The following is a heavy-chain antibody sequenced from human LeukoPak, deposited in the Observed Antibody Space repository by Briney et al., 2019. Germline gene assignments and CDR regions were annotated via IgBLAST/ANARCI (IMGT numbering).Heavy chain of an antibody. J-gene: IGHJ4*02. CDR2: IYYSGST. V-gene: IGHV4-31*03. CDR1: GGSISSGGYY. Sequence: SQTLSLTCTVSGGSISSGGYYWSWIRQHPGKGLEWIGYIYYSGSTYYNPSLKSRVTISVDTSKNQFSLKQSSVTAADTAVYYCARAVLSAVVPAAAQFDCWGQGTLVTVSS. D-gene: IGHD2-2*01. CDR3: ARAVLSAVVPAAAQFDC.